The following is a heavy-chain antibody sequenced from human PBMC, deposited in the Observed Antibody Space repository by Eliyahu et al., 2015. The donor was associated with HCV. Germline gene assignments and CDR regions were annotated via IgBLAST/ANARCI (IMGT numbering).Heavy chain of an antibody. J-gene: IGHJ2*01. CDR3: AREGDYGVHFDL. D-gene: IGHD4-17*01. Sequence: EVQLVESGGGLVQPGGSLXLSCAASGFTFXSYAXHWVRQAPGKGLEYVSAISSNGGSTYYANSVKGRFTISRDNSKNTLYLQMGSLRAEDMAVYYCAREGDYGVHFDLWGRGTLVTVSS. CDR2: ISSNGGST. V-gene: IGHV3-64*01. CDR1: GFTFXSYA.